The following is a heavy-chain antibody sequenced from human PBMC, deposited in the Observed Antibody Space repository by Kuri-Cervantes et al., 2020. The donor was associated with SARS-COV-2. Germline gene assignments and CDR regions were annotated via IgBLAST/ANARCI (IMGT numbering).Heavy chain of an antibody. Sequence: ESLKISCAVYGGSFSGYYWSWIRQPPGKGLEWIGEINHSGSTNYNPSLKSRVTISVDTSKNQFSLKLSSVTAADTAVYYCARGRIPWQQLAHYYYYGMDVWGRGTTVTVSS. D-gene: IGHD6-13*01. CDR2: INHSGST. V-gene: IGHV4-34*01. J-gene: IGHJ6*02. CDR3: ARGRIPWQQLAHYYYYGMDV. CDR1: GGSFSGYY.